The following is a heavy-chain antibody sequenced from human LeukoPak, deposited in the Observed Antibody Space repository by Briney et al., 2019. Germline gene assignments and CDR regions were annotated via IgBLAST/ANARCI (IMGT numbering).Heavy chain of an antibody. CDR2: SYYSGST. CDR3: ARGRWPPLPTY. V-gene: IGHV4-30-4*01. J-gene: IGHJ4*02. D-gene: IGHD5-24*01. Sequence: SETLSLTCTVSGGSISSGDYCWSWIRQSPGKGLEWIGYSYYSGSTYHNPSLKSRVTISVDTSKNQFSLKLSSVTAADTAVYYCARGRWPPLPTYWGQGTLVTVSS. CDR1: GGSISSGDYC.